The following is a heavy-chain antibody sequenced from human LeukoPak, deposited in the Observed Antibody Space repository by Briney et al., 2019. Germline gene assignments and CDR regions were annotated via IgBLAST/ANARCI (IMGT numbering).Heavy chain of an antibody. CDR3: ARHRARSRAFDI. V-gene: IGHV1-69*06. Sequence: SVKVSCKASGGTFSSYAISWVRQAPGQGLEWMGGIIPIFGTANYAQKFQGRVTITADKSTSTAYMELSSLRSEDTAVYYCARHRARSRAFDIWGQGTMVTVSS. CDR2: IIPIFGTA. J-gene: IGHJ3*02. CDR1: GGTFSSYA.